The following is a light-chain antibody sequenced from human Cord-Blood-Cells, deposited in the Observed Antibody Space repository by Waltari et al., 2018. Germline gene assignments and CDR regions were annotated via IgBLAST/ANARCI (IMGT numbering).Light chain of an antibody. Sequence: DIQLTQSPSSLSASVGDRVTLNCQASQDIRNYLNWYQQKPGKAPKLLIYDASNLETGVPSRFSGSGSGTDFTFTISSLQPEDIATYYCQQYDNLPITFGQGTRLEIK. V-gene: IGKV1-33*01. J-gene: IGKJ5*01. CDR2: DAS. CDR1: QDIRNY. CDR3: QQYDNLPIT.